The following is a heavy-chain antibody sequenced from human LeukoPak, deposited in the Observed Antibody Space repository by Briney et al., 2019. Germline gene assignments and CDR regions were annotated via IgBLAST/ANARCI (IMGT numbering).Heavy chain of an antibody. V-gene: IGHV4-34*01. CDR2: INHSGST. J-gene: IGHJ5*02. CDR1: GGSFSGYY. CDR3: ARGGRWPPFGP. D-gene: IGHD2-15*01. Sequence: PSETLSLTCAVYGGSFSGYYWSWIRQPPGKGLEWIGEINHSGSTNYNPSLKSRVSISVDTSKNQFSLKLSSVTAADTAVYDCARGGRWPPFGPWGQGTLVTVSS.